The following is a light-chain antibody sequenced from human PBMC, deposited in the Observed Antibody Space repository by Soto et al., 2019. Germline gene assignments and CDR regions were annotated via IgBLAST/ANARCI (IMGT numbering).Light chain of an antibody. V-gene: IGKV1-33*01. CDR3: QQYDSVPLT. CDR2: DAS. J-gene: IGKJ4*01. Sequence: IQMTQSPSSLSASVGDRVTITCQASQDISNYLNWYQQKPGKAPKLLIYDASNLETGVPSRFSGSGSGTDFTFTISSLQPEDNATYYCQQYDSVPLTFGGGTKVEIK. CDR1: QDISNY.